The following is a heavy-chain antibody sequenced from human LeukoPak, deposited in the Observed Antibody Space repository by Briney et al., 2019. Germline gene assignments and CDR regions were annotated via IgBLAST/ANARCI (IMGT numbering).Heavy chain of an antibody. Sequence: SVTVSRKASGYTFTSYGISWVRQAPGQGLEWMGGIIPIFGTANYAQKFQGRVTITADESTSTAYMELSSLRSEDTAVYYCARLPLRSIAVGYYGMDVWGQGTTVTVSS. D-gene: IGHD6-6*01. J-gene: IGHJ6*02. V-gene: IGHV1-69*13. CDR3: ARLPLRSIAVGYYGMDV. CDR1: GYTFTSYG. CDR2: IIPIFGTA.